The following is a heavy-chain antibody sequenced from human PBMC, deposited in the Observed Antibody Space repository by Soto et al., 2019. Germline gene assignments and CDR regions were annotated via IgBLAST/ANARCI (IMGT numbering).Heavy chain of an antibody. CDR3: TAELAGATPGS. V-gene: IGHV3-15*01. CDR2: IKSETNGGTA. D-gene: IGHD6-19*01. CDR1: GFTFSNAW. Sequence: EVHLVESGGGLVKPGGSLRLSCAASGFTFSNAWMTWVRQAPGKGLECVGRIKSETNGGTADYGAPVKGRFSIARDDSRNTLCLQIDSLKPEDTAVYYCTAELAGATPGSWGQGTLVTVSS. J-gene: IGHJ4*02.